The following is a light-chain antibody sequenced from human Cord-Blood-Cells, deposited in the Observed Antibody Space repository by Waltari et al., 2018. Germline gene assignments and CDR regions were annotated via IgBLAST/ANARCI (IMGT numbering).Light chain of an antibody. Sequence: EIVMTQSPATLSVSPGERAPLSCRASQSVSSNLALYQQKPGQAPRLLIYGASTRATGIQARFSGSGSGTEFTLTISSLQSEDFAVYYCQQYNNWPLTFGGGTKVEIK. CDR3: QQYNNWPLT. CDR1: QSVSSN. V-gene: IGKV3-15*01. J-gene: IGKJ4*01. CDR2: GAS.